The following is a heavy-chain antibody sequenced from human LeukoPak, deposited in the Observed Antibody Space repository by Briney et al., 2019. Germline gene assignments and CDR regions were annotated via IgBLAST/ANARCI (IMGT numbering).Heavy chain of an antibody. CDR1: GFTFSGYS. Sequence: GGSLRLSCAASGFTFSGYSMNWVRQAPGKGLEWVSYISSSSLTTYYADSVKGRVTISRDNAKDSLYLQMNSLRAEDTAVYYCARRGYCSSTSCYTTNFDYWGQGTLVTVSS. D-gene: IGHD2-2*02. CDR3: ARRGYCSSTSCYTTNFDY. V-gene: IGHV3-48*04. J-gene: IGHJ4*02. CDR2: ISSSSLTT.